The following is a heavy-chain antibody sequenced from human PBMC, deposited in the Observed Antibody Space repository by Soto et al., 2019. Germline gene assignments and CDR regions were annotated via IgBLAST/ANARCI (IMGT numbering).Heavy chain of an antibody. Sequence: QVQLVQSGAEVKKPGASVKVSCKASGYTFTSYYVHWVRQAPGQGLEWMGIINPSGGSTSYAQKFQGGVTMARDTSTSTVDVERSSLRSEGTAVYYGARDGGYYDSGGYYYTYYYGMDVWGQGTTVTVSS. CDR3: ARDGGYYDSGGYYYTYYYGMDV. J-gene: IGHJ6*02. CDR1: GYTFTSYY. V-gene: IGHV1-46*01. D-gene: IGHD3-22*01. CDR2: INPSGGST.